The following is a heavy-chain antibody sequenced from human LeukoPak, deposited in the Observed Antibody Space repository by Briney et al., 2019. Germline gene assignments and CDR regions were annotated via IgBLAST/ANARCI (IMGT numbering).Heavy chain of an antibody. J-gene: IGHJ3*01. CDR2: ISWDGGST. Sequence: GGSLRLSCAASGFTFDDYTMHWVRQAPGKGLEWVSLISWDGGSTYYADSVKGRFTISRDNAKNSLYLQMNSLRAEDTAVYYCARDRGRAFDFWGQGTMVTVSS. CDR3: ARDRGRAFDF. D-gene: IGHD3-16*01. CDR1: GFTFDDYT. V-gene: IGHV3-43*01.